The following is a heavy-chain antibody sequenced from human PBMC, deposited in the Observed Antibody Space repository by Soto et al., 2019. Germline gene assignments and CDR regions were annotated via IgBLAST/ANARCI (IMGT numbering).Heavy chain of an antibody. CDR2: IKQDGSEK. CDR3: AREYYYGSGSYFWFDP. V-gene: IGHV3-7*01. CDR1: GFTFSSYW. D-gene: IGHD3-10*01. Sequence: GGSLRLSCAASGFTFSSYWMSWVRQAPGKGLEWVANIKQDGSEKYYVDSVKGRFTISRDNAKNSLYLQMNSLRAEDTAVYYCAREYYYGSGSYFWFDPWGQGTLVTVSS. J-gene: IGHJ5*02.